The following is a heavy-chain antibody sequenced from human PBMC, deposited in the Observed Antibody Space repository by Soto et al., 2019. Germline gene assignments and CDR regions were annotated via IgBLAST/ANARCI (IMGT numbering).Heavy chain of an antibody. CDR3: ARDVEVVATITFEYYYYYGMDV. Sequence: ASVKVSCKASGYTFTSYYMHWVRQAPGQGLEWMGIINPSGGSTSYAQRFQGRVTMTRDTSTSTVYMELSSLRSEDTAVYYCARDVEVVATITFEYYYYYGMDVWGQGTTVTVSS. CDR1: GYTFTSYY. V-gene: IGHV1-46*01. CDR2: INPSGGST. J-gene: IGHJ6*02. D-gene: IGHD5-12*01.